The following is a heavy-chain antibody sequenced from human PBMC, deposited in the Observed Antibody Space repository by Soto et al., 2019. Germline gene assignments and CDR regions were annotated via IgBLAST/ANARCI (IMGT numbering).Heavy chain of an antibody. Sequence: GESLKISCQASGYSFTAYWITWVRQMPGKGLEWMATIDPSDSYVDYSPSFRGHVTFSVDRSVTTVYLQWNSLKASDSAMYFCTRRASSSFYHFDFWGQGALVTVSS. V-gene: IGHV5-10-1*01. CDR2: IDPSDSYV. D-gene: IGHD2-2*01. J-gene: IGHJ4*02. CDR3: TRRASSSFYHFDF. CDR1: GYSFTAYW.